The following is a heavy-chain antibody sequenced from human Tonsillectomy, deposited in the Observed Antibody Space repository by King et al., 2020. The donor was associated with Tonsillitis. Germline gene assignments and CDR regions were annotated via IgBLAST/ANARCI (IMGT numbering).Heavy chain of an antibody. J-gene: IGHJ4*02. CDR1: GFTFSSYE. CDR2: ISSSGSTI. Sequence: VQLVESGGGLVQPGGSLRLSCAASGFTFSSYEMNWVRQAPGKGLEWVSYISSSGSTIYYADSVKGRFTISRDNAKNSLYLQMNSLRAEETAVYYCARESPTTVTTLFDYWGQGTLVTVSS. D-gene: IGHD4-17*01. CDR3: ARESPTTVTTLFDY. V-gene: IGHV3-48*03.